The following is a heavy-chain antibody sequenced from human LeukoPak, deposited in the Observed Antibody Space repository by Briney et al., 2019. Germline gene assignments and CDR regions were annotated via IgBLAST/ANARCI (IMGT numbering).Heavy chain of an antibody. J-gene: IGHJ4*02. D-gene: IGHD4-17*01. CDR2: ISSSSSTI. V-gene: IGHV3-48*01. Sequence: GGSLRLSCAASGFTFSSYSMNWVRQAPGKGLEWVSYISSSSSTIYYADSVKGRFTTSRDNAKNSLYLQMNSLRAEDTAVYYCARAGYGYYFDYWGQGTLVTVSS. CDR3: ARAGYGYYFDY. CDR1: GFTFSSYS.